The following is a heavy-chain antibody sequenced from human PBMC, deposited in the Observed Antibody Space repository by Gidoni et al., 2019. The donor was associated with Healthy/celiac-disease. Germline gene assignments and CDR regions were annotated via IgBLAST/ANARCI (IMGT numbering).Heavy chain of an antibody. Sequence: EVQLVESGGGLVQPGGSLRLSCAASGFTVSSNYMSWVRQAPGKGLEWVSVIYSGGSTYYADSVKGRFTISRHNSKNTLYLQMNSLRAEDTAVYYCAREGFRWELRGGRGAFDIWGQGTMVTVSS. V-gene: IGHV3-53*04. CDR1: GFTVSSNY. D-gene: IGHD1-26*01. CDR2: IYSGGST. J-gene: IGHJ3*02. CDR3: AREGFRWELRGGRGAFDI.